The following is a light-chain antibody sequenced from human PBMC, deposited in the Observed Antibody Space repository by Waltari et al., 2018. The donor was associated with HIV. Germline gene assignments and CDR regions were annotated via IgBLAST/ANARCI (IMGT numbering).Light chain of an antibody. CDR2: HVT. J-gene: IGLJ1*01. V-gene: IGLV2-11*01. CDR3: CANAARATYV. CDR1: SRAVGGYHY. Sequence: QSALPQPRSVSGSPGQSVPISCTLPSRAVGGYHYVSWFQHHPGKAPKLIIYHVTKRPSGVPDRFSASKSGNTASLTIAGLQAEDEAEYYCCANAARATYVFGTGTQVTVL.